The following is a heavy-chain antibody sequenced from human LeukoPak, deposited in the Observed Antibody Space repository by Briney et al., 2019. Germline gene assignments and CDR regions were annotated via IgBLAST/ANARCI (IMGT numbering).Heavy chain of an antibody. D-gene: IGHD3-3*01. CDR1: VGSFRGYY. Sequence: SETLSLTCAVYVGSFRGYYWSWVRQPPGKGLEWIGEINHSGRTNYNPSLKSRVTISVDTSKNQFSLKLSSVTAADTAVYYCARAPIFGVVILYYYGMDVWGQGTPVTVSS. V-gene: IGHV4-34*01. J-gene: IGHJ6*02. CDR3: ARAPIFGVVILYYYGMDV. CDR2: INHSGRT.